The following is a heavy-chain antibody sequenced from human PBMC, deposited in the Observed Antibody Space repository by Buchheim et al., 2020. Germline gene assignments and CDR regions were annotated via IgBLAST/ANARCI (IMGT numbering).Heavy chain of an antibody. V-gene: IGHV3-30-3*01. J-gene: IGHJ4*02. CDR3: ARPKYQSSGGSDY. CDR1: GFTFSSYA. D-gene: IGHD3-10*01. Sequence: QVQLVESGGGVVQPGRSLRLSCAASGFTFSSYAMHWVRQAPGKGLEWVAVISYDGSNKYYADSVKGRFTISRDNSKNTLYLQMNSLRAEDTAVYYCARPKYQSSGGSDYWGQGTL. CDR2: ISYDGSNK.